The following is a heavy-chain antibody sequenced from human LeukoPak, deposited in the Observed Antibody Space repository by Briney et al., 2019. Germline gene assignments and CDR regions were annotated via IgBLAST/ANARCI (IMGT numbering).Heavy chain of an antibody. V-gene: IGHV4-61*08. J-gene: IGHJ2*01. CDR3: ARSSGFQMYFDL. D-gene: IGHD3-22*01. CDR2: IYYSGTT. Sequence: SQTLSLTCTVSGGSISSGGYYWSWIRQPPGKGLEWIGYIYYSGTTKCNPSLKSRVTKSVDTSKNQFSLKLSSVTAADTAVYYCARSSGFQMYFDLWGRGTLVTVSS. CDR1: GGSISSGGYY.